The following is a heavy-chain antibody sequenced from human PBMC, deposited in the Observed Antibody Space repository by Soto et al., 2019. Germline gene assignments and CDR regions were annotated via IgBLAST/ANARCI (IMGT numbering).Heavy chain of an antibody. J-gene: IGHJ4*02. D-gene: IGHD5-12*01. CDR3: AKDDGRYSGYDFLEW. Sequence: GALRLSCAASGFTFSSYGMHWVRQAPGKGLEWVAVISYDGSNKYYADSVKGRFTISRDNSKNTLYLQMNSLRAEDTAVYYCAKDDGRYSGYDFLEWWGQGTLVTVSS. V-gene: IGHV3-30*18. CDR2: ISYDGSNK. CDR1: GFTFSSYG.